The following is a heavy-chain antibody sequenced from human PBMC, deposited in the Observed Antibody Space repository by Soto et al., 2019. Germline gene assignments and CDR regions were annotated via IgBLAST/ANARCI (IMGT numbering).Heavy chain of an antibody. J-gene: IGHJ6*02. CDR1: KYTFSNYY. D-gene: IGHD3-3*01. CDR3: ARLRFLGSYGLDL. CDR2: INPNGGST. V-gene: IGHV1-46*01. Sequence: QAQLVQSGAKVKKPGASVKVSCKASKYTFSNYYIHWVRQAPGQGLEWMGIINPNGGSTSYARQFQGRVNMTRDSSTSAVYMEVSRLRSEDTAVYYCARLRFLGSYGLDLWGQGATVTVSS.